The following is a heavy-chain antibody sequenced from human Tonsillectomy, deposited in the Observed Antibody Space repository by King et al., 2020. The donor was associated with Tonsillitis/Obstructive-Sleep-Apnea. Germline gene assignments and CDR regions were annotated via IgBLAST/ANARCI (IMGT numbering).Heavy chain of an antibody. CDR1: GFTFSSYA. CDR2: ISYDGSDK. Sequence: VQLVESGGGVVKPGRSLRLSCAASGFTFSSYAMHWVRQAPGKGLEWVAVISYDGSDKNYVDSVKGRFTISRDNSMGTLYLQMNSLRADDTAVSYCARGTLGDYDFWTLKYYYYMDVWGKGTTVTVSS. V-gene: IGHV3-30*04. D-gene: IGHD3-3*01. J-gene: IGHJ6*03. CDR3: ARGTLGDYDFWTLKYYYYMDV.